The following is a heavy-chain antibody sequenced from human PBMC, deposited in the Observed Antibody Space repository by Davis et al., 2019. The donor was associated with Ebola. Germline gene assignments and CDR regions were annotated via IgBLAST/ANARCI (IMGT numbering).Heavy chain of an antibody. V-gene: IGHV1-8*01. CDR1: GYTFTSYD. Sequence: ASVKVSCKASGYTFTSYDINWVRQATGQGLEWMGWMNPNSSNTGYAQKFQGRVTMTRNTSISTAYMELSSLRSEDTAVYYCASRGKYGDYVGYYYYGMDVWGQGTTVTVSS. D-gene: IGHD4-17*01. CDR2: MNPNSSNT. J-gene: IGHJ6*02. CDR3: ASRGKYGDYVGYYYYGMDV.